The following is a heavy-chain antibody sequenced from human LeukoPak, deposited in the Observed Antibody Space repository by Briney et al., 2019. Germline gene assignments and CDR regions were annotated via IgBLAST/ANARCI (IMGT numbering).Heavy chain of an antibody. CDR1: GGSISSYY. Sequence: SETLSLTCTVSGGSISSYYWSWIRQPPGKGLEWIGYIYTSGSTNYNPSLKSRVTISVDTPKNQFSLKLSSVTAADTAVYYCARRSRDCSSASCFDWFDPWGQGTLVTVSS. V-gene: IGHV4-4*09. J-gene: IGHJ5*02. CDR2: IYTSGST. D-gene: IGHD2-2*01. CDR3: ARRSRDCSSASCFDWFDP.